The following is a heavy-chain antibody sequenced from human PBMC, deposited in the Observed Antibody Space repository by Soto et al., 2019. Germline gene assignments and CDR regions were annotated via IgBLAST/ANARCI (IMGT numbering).Heavy chain of an antibody. CDR1: GYSFTSYW. J-gene: IGHJ6*02. Sequence: GESLKISCKGSGYSFTSYWIGWVRQMPGKGLEWMGIIYPGDSDGRYSPSFQGQVTISADKSISTAYLQWSSLKASDTAMYYCARHRYYYDSSGYRALYTHGMDVWDQGTTVNV. CDR3: ARHRYYYDSSGYRALYTHGMDV. D-gene: IGHD3-22*01. CDR2: IYPGDSDG. V-gene: IGHV5-51*01.